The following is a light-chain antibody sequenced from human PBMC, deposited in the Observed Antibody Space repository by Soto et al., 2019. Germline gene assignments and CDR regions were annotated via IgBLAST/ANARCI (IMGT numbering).Light chain of an antibody. CDR2: AAS. CDR1: QSVSSSY. V-gene: IGKV3-20*01. Sequence: EIVLTQSPGTLSLSPGERATLSCRASQSVSSSYLAWYQQKPGQAPRLLIYAASSRASGIPDRFSGSGSGTVFPLTISRLVPEDFAVYYCQQYVTSPPWTFGQGTKVAIK. J-gene: IGKJ1*01. CDR3: QQYVTSPPWT.